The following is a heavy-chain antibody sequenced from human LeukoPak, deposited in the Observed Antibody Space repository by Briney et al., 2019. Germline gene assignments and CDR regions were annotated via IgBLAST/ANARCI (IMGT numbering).Heavy chain of an antibody. Sequence: GASLRLSCAASGFTFTSHAMTWVRQAPGKGLDWVSGISASGGNTFYADAVKGRLTISRNNSKNTLYLQMTSLRADDTALYYCAKGGFNYPGYWGQGTLVTVSS. J-gene: IGHJ4*02. CDR2: ISASGGNT. D-gene: IGHD5-18*01. V-gene: IGHV3-23*01. CDR1: GFTFTSHA. CDR3: AKGGFNYPGY.